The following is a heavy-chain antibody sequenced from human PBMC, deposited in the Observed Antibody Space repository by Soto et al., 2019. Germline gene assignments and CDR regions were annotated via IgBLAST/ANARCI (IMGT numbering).Heavy chain of an antibody. D-gene: IGHD2-21*01. CDR3: ARGLAIGGKLRAFDI. Sequence: ASVKVSCKASGYTLTSYDINWVRQATGQGLEWMGWMNPNSGNTGYAQKFQGRVTMTRNTSISTAYMGLSSLRSEDTAVYYCARGLAIGGKLRAFDIWGQGTMVTVSS. J-gene: IGHJ3*02. CDR2: MNPNSGNT. CDR1: GYTLTSYD. V-gene: IGHV1-8*01.